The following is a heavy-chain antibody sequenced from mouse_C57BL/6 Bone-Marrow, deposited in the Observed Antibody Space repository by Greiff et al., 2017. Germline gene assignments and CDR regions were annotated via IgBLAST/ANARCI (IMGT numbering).Heavy chain of an antibody. D-gene: IGHD2-4*01. CDR3: TTRGDDYDHLTFAY. CDR1: GFNIKDDY. Sequence: VQLQQSGAELVRPGASVKLSCTASGFNIKDDYMHWVKQRPEQGLEWIGWIDPENGDTAYASKFQGKATITADTSSNTAYLQLSSLTSEDTAVYYCTTRGDDYDHLTFAYWGQGTLVTVSA. V-gene: IGHV14-4*01. J-gene: IGHJ3*01. CDR2: IDPENGDT.